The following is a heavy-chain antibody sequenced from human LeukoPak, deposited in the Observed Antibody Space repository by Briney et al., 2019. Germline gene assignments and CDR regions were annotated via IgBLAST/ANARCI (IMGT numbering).Heavy chain of an antibody. CDR1: GFTLSGYW. J-gene: IGHJ4*02. D-gene: IGHD4/OR15-4a*01. V-gene: IGHV3-74*01. CDR3: ASDFQGARDC. Sequence: GGSLRLSCAASGFTLSGYWIHWVRKAPGKGLVWVASINPDGSFTNYADSVKGRFTISRDNARDTLYLQRNSLSADDTAVYYCASDFQGARDCWGQGTRVTVYS. CDR2: INPDGSFT.